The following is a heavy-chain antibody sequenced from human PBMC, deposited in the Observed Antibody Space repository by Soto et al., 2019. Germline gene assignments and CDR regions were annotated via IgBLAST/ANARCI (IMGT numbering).Heavy chain of an antibody. D-gene: IGHD3-10*01. CDR2: IYHSGST. Sequence: SETLSLTCTVSGASITSGGDCWSWIRQPPGKGLEYIGYIYHSGSTSYNPSLKSRVTISVDRSKNQSSLKLSSVTAADTAVNYCTRVGCYGSGSLDYWGQGTLVTV. J-gene: IGHJ4*02. CDR3: TRVGCYGSGSLDY. CDR1: GASITSGGDC. V-gene: IGHV4-30-2*01.